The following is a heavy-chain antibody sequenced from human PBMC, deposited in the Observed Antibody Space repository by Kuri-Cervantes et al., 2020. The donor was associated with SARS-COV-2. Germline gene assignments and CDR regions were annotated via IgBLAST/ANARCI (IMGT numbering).Heavy chain of an antibody. CDR2: IYYSGSS. CDR1: GDSISSDW. CDR3: ARHKDYGDYLGAFDI. V-gene: IGHV4-59*08. J-gene: IGHJ3*02. D-gene: IGHD4-17*01. Sequence: SETLSLTCTVSGDSISSDWWSWIRQSPEKGLEWIGYIYYSGSSTYNPSLESRVTMSIDTSRNQFSLKLSSVTAADTAVYYCARHKDYGDYLGAFDIWGQGTMVTVSS.